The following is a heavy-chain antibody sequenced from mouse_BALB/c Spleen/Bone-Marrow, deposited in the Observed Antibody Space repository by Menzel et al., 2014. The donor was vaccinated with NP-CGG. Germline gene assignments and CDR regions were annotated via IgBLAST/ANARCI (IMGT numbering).Heavy chain of an antibody. J-gene: IGHJ2*01. CDR2: ISSSGIT. CDR3: ARSGNFFDY. CDR1: GYSITSAFA. Sequence: EVKLVESGPGLVRPSQSLSLTCTVTGYSITSAFAWNWIRQFPVINLEWMGYISSSGITSYNPSLKSRISITRDASKNQFFLQWNSLTTEDTATYYCARSGNFFDYWGQGTTLTVSS. D-gene: IGHD3-1*01. V-gene: IGHV3-2*02.